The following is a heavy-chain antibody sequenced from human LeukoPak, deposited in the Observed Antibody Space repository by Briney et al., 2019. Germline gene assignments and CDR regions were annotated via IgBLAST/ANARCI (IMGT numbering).Heavy chain of an antibody. V-gene: IGHV3-30*02. J-gene: IGHJ6*02. CDR1: GFTFSSYG. CDR3: ARSRGAMGRIAAAGLYYYYGMDV. D-gene: IGHD6-13*01. Sequence: GGSLRLSCAASGFTFSSYGMHWVRQAPGKGLEWVAFIRYDGSNKYYADSVKGRLTISRDNSKNTLYLQMNSLRAEDTAVYYCARSRGAMGRIAAAGLYYYYGMDVWGQGTTVTVSS. CDR2: IRYDGSNK.